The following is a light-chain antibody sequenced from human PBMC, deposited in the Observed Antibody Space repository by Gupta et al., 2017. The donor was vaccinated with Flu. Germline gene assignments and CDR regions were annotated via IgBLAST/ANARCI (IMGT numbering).Light chain of an antibody. Sequence: QSALTQPPSASGSPGQSVTIPCTGTSSDVGGYKLVSWYQHHPGKAPKLIIYEVSKRPSGVPDRFSGSKSVSTASLTVSGLQAEDEADYYCSSYAGNDKYVFGSGTKVTVL. CDR2: EVS. CDR3: SSYAGNDKYV. CDR1: SSDVGGYKL. J-gene: IGLJ1*01. V-gene: IGLV2-8*01.